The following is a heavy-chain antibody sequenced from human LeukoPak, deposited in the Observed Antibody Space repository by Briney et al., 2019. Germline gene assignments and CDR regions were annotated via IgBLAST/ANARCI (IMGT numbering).Heavy chain of an antibody. CDR2: IYYSGST. J-gene: IGHJ3*02. V-gene: IGHV4-59*12. Sequence: KPSETLSLTCTVSGGSISSYYWSWIRQPPGKGLEWIGYIYYSGSTNYNPSLKSRVTISVDTSKNQFSLKLTSVTAADTAVYYCARDDWTYCSSTTCPDAYIWGQGTMVTVSS. CDR3: ARDDWTYCSSTTCPDAYI. CDR1: GGSISSYY. D-gene: IGHD2-2*01.